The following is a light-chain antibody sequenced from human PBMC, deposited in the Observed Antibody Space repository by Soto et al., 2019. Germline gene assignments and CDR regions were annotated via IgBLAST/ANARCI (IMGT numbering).Light chain of an antibody. CDR2: EGS. CDR3: CSFARGSTLV. J-gene: IGLJ3*02. V-gene: IGLV2-23*01. CDR1: SSDVGSYNL. Sequence: QSALTQPASVSGSPGQSITISCTGTSSDVGSYNLVSWYQQHPGNAPKLMIYEGSNRPSWVSNRFFGSKSGNTASLSISGLQAADWADYYCCSFARGSTLVFGGGTKLTVL.